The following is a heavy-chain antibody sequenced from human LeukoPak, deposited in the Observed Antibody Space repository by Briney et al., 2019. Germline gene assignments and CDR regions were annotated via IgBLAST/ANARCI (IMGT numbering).Heavy chain of an antibody. J-gene: IGHJ6*03. CDR1: GGSISSDNYF. V-gene: IGHV4-61*02. CDR2: FYTSGRT. D-gene: IGHD1-26*01. Sequence: SETLSLTCTVSGGSISSDNYFWSWIRQPAGKGLEWIGRFYTSGRTNYNPSLKSRVTMSVDTSKNQFSLRLTSVTAADTAVYYCARAAWELRIGDYYYYYYYMDVWGKGTTVTVSS. CDR3: ARAAWELRIGDYYYYYYYMDV.